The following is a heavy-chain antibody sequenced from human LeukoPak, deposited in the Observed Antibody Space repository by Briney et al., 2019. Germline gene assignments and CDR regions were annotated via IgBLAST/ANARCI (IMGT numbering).Heavy chain of an antibody. Sequence: SETLSLTCTVSGGSISSYYWSWIRQPAGKGLEWIGRIYTSGSTNYNPSLKSRVTTSVDTSKNQFSLKLSSVTAADTAVYYCAKGPQTGWFDTWGQGALVTVSS. CDR2: IYTSGST. CDR3: AKGPQTGWFDT. D-gene: IGHD3-10*01. V-gene: IGHV4-4*07. CDR1: GGSISSYY. J-gene: IGHJ5*02.